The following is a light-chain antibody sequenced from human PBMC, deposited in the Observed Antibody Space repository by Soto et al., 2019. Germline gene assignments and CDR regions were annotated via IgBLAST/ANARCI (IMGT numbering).Light chain of an antibody. CDR3: QQYDNSPGYT. V-gene: IGKV3-20*01. CDR2: ATS. Sequence: EIVLTQSPGTLSLSPGERATLSCRASQSVSSRDLAWYQQKPGQAPRLLIYATSSRAAGIPDRFSGSGSGTDFTLTISRLEPEDFAVYYCQQYDNSPGYTFGRGTKVDIK. CDR1: QSVSSRD. J-gene: IGKJ2*01.